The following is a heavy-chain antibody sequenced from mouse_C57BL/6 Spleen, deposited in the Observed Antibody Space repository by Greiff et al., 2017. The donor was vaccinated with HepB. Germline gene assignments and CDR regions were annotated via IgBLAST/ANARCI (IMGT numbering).Heavy chain of an antibody. Sequence: QVQLQQPGAELVKPGASVKMSCKASGYTFTSYWITWVKQRPGQGLEWIGDIYPGSGSTNYNEKFKSKATLTVDTSSSTAYMQLSSLTSEDSAVYYCARGYYGQYYFDYWGQGTTLTVSS. D-gene: IGHD1-2*01. J-gene: IGHJ2*01. V-gene: IGHV1-55*01. CDR3: ARGYYGQYYFDY. CDR2: IYPGSGST. CDR1: GYTFTSYW.